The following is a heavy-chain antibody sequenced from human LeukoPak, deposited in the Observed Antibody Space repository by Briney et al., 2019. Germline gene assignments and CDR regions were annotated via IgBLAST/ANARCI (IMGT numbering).Heavy chain of an antibody. CDR3: ASGLRYFDLYY. CDR2: IYTSGST. D-gene: IGHD3-9*01. J-gene: IGHJ4*02. Sequence: SQTLSLTCTVSGGSISSGSYYWSWIRQPASKGLEWIGRIYTSGSTNYNPSLKSRVTISVDTSKNQFSLKLSSVTAADTAVYYCASGLRYFDLYYWGQGTLVTVSS. V-gene: IGHV4-61*02. CDR1: GGSISSGSYY.